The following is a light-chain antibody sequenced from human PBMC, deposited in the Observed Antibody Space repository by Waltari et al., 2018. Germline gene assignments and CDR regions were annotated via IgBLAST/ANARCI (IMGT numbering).Light chain of an antibody. CDR1: TSNLGNNY. V-gene: IGLV1-51*01. CDR3: ATWDTSLSGGV. Sequence: HSMLTQPPSVSAAPGQEVTISCSGSTSNLGNNYLSWYQQVPGTAPKLLIYDNDERPSGIPDRFSGSKSGTSATLDITGLQTGDEADYYCATWDTSLSGGVFGGGTKLTVL. J-gene: IGLJ2*01. CDR2: DND.